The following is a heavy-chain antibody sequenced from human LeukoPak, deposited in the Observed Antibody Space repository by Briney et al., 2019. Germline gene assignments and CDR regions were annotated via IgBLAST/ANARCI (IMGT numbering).Heavy chain of an antibody. CDR2: INPSGGST. J-gene: IGHJ4*02. D-gene: IGHD4-23*01. CDR3: ARGRSDYGGNFYFDY. V-gene: IGHV1-46*01. Sequence: ASVKVSCKASGYTFTSYYMHWVRQAPGQGLEWMGIINPSGGSTSYAQKFQGRVTMTRDTSTNTVYMELSSLRSEDTAVYYCARGRSDYGGNFYFDYWGQGTLVTVSS. CDR1: GYTFTSYY.